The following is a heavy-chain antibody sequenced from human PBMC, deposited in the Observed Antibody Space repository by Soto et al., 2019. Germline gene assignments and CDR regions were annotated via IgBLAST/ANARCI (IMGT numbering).Heavy chain of an antibody. J-gene: IGHJ6*02. CDR1: GFTFSSFG. Sequence: QVQVVESGGGVVQPGRSLRLSCAASGFTFSSFGMHWVRQAPGKGLEWVSLIWYDGSKKSYGDSVKGRFTISRDNSRNTVYLIKNSLRADDTAVYYCARDASYYSLWSGYYPSRNGMDVWGQGTTVTVSS. CDR2: IWYDGSKK. V-gene: IGHV3-33*01. CDR3: ARDASYYSLWSGYYPSRNGMDV. D-gene: IGHD3-3*01.